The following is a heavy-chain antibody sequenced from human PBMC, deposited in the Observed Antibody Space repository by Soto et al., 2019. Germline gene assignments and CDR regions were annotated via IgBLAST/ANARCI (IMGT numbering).Heavy chain of an antibody. D-gene: IGHD1-26*01. J-gene: IGHJ6*02. CDR2: IIPIFGTA. CDR1: GGTFSSYA. CDR3: ARGFGGSYSHYYYYGMDV. Sequence: SVKVSCKASGGTFSSYAISWVRQAPGQGLEWMGGIIPIFGTASYAQKFQGRVTITADESTSTAYMELSSLRSEDTAVYYCARGFGGSYSHYYYYGMDVWGQGTTVTVSS. V-gene: IGHV1-69*13.